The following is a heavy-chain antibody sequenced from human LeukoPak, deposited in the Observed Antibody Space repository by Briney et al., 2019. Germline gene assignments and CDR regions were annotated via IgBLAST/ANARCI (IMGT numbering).Heavy chain of an antibody. CDR1: GLTFSSYE. Sequence: GGPLRFSGAASGLTFSSYEMNWFRQAPGKGLKWVSYISSSGSTIYYADSVKGRFTISRDKAKNSLYLQMNSLRAEDTAVYYCARASSSWYGYYYYGMDVWGQGTTVTISS. V-gene: IGHV3-48*03. CDR3: ARASSSWYGYYYYGMDV. J-gene: IGHJ6*02. D-gene: IGHD6-13*01. CDR2: ISSSGSTI.